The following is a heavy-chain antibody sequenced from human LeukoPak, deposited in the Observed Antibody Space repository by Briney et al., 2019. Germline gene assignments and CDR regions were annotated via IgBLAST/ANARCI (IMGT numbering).Heavy chain of an antibody. Sequence: ASVKVSCKASGYTFTSYGISWVRQAPGQGLEWMGWISAYNGNTNYAQKLQGRVTMTTDTSTSTAYMELRSLRSDDTAVYYCARDGRFLEWLFSSYFDYWGQGTLVTVSS. CDR2: ISAYNGNT. V-gene: IGHV1-18*01. CDR3: ARDGRFLEWLFSSYFDY. J-gene: IGHJ4*02. D-gene: IGHD3-3*01. CDR1: GYTFTSYG.